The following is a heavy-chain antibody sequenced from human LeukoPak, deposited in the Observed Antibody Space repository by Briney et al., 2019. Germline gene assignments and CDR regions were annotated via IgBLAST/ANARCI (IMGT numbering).Heavy chain of an antibody. Sequence: PSQTLSLTCTVSGGSLSSSSYYWGWIRQPPGKGLEWIGSIYYSGSTYYNPSLKSRVTISVDTPKNQFSLKLSSVTAADTAVYYCAGHYGSGRSYWGQGTLVTVSS. J-gene: IGHJ4*02. V-gene: IGHV4-39*01. CDR1: GGSLSSSSYY. CDR2: IYYSGST. CDR3: AGHYGSGRSY. D-gene: IGHD3-10*01.